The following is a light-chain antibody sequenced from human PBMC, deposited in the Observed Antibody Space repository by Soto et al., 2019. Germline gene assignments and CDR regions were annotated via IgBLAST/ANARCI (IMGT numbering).Light chain of an antibody. CDR1: SSNLGAGYD. V-gene: IGLV1-40*01. CDR3: QSYDSSLSAPYV. Sequence: QSVLTQAPSVSGAPGQRVTISCTGRSSNLGAGYDVHWYQKVPGTAPKLLIYGNNNRPSGVPDRFSGSKSGTSASLAITGLQAEDEADYYCQSYDSSLSAPYVFGTGTKVTVL. CDR2: GNN. J-gene: IGLJ1*01.